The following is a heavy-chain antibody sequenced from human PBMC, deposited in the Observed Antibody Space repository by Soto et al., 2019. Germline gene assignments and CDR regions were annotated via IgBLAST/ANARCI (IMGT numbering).Heavy chain of an antibody. V-gene: IGHV4-31*03. Sequence: QVQLQESGPGLVKPSQTLSLTCTVSGGPVINGDSYLNWIRQHPEKGLEWMGYIYYRGTTNYNAALKSRILISVDTSKNQFSLRLTSVTAADTAVYYCARDVPGAAPYWGQGTLVTVSS. D-gene: IGHD2-2*01. CDR3: ARDVPGAAPY. J-gene: IGHJ4*02. CDR2: IYYRGTT. CDR1: GGPVINGDSY.